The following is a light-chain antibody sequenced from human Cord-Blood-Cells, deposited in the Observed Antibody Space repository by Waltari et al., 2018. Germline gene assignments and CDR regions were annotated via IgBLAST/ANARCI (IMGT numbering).Light chain of an antibody. J-gene: IGKJ4*01. V-gene: IGKV1-39*01. Sequence: DIQMTQSPSSLSASVVDRVTITCRASQSISSYLNWYQQKPGKAPKLLIYAASILQSGGPSRFSGSGSGTDFTLTISSLQPEDFATYYCQQSYSTPLTFGGGTKLEIK. CDR1: QSISSY. CDR2: AAS. CDR3: QQSYSTPLT.